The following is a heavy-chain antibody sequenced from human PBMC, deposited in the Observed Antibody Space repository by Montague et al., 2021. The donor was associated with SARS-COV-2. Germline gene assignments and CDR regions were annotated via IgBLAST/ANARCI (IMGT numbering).Heavy chain of an antibody. Sequence: PALGKPTQTLTLTCTFSGFSLSTSGMCVSWIRQPPGKALEWLALIDWDDDKYYSTSLKTRLTISKDTSKNQVVLTMTNMDPVDTATYYCARIRRYDSSGPEEAFDIWGQGTMVTVSS. CDR2: IDWDDDK. CDR3: ARIRRYDSSGPEEAFDI. J-gene: IGHJ3*02. D-gene: IGHD3-22*01. V-gene: IGHV2-70*01. CDR1: GFSLSTSGMC.